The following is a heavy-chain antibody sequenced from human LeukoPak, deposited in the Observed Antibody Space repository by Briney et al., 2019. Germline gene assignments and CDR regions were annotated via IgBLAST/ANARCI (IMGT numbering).Heavy chain of an antibody. CDR2: INPSGGST. D-gene: IGHD6-13*01. CDR1: GYTFTSYY. J-gene: IGHJ4*02. Sequence: ASVKVSCKASGYTFTSYYMHWVRQAPGQGLEWMGIINPSGGSTSYAQKFQGRVTITADESTSTAYMELSSLRSEDTAVYYCARGSSSWSSDYWGQGTLVTVSS. CDR3: ARGSSSWSSDY. V-gene: IGHV1-46*01.